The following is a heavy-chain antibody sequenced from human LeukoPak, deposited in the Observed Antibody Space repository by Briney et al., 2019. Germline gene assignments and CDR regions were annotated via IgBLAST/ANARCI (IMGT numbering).Heavy chain of an antibody. Sequence: ASVKVSCKASGGTFSSYAISWVRQAPGQGLEWMGGIIPIFGTANYAQKFQGRVTTTADESTSTAYMELSSLRSEDTAVYYCAREEASGWSPFDYWGQGTLVTVSS. CDR1: GGTFSSYA. D-gene: IGHD6-19*01. J-gene: IGHJ4*02. CDR2: IIPIFGTA. V-gene: IGHV1-69*13. CDR3: AREEASGWSPFDY.